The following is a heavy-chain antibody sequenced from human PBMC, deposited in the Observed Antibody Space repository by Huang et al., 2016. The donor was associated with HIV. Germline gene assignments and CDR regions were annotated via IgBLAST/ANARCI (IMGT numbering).Heavy chain of an antibody. Sequence: QVLLVESGGTVVQPGGSLRLSGAASGSTFSRYSMNWVRQAPGKGVEWVAVIRFDASHQYYADSVKGRFTISRDDSKSTVFLQMDGMGVEDTAVYFCSTGSGSYLDFWGPGTLVTVSS. D-gene: IGHD1-26*01. V-gene: IGHV3-30*02. CDR3: STGSGSYLDF. J-gene: IGHJ4*02. CDR2: IRFDASHQ. CDR1: GSTFSRYS.